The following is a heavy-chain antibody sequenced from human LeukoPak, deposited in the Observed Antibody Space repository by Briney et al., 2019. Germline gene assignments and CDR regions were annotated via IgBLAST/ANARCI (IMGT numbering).Heavy chain of an antibody. V-gene: IGHV3-23*01. Sequence: GASLRLPCAASGFTFSSYAMSWVRQAPGKGLEWVSVISGSGASTYYADSVKGRFTISRDNSNNTMYLQMNSLRAEDTAVYYCAKARGSEIAAATNYWGQGALVTVSS. J-gene: IGHJ4*02. D-gene: IGHD6-13*01. CDR1: GFTFSSYA. CDR2: ISGSGAST. CDR3: AKARGSEIAAATNY.